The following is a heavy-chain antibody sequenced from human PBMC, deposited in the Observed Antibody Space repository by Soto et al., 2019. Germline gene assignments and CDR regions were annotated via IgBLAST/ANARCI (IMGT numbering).Heavy chain of an antibody. CDR1: GGTFSSYA. CDR3: ARGIKGYFDWLFPYYYGMDV. CDR2: IIPIFGTA. V-gene: IGHV1-69*13. J-gene: IGHJ6*02. D-gene: IGHD3-9*01. Sequence: ASVKVSCKASGGTFSSYAISWVRQAPGQGLEWMGGIIPIFGTANYAQKFQGRVTITADESTSTAYMELSSLRSEDTAVYYCARGIKGYFDWLFPYYYGMDVWGQGTTVTVSS.